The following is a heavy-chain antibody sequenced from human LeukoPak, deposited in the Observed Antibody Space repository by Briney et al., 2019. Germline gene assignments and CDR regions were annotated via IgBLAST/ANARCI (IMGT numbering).Heavy chain of an antibody. CDR1: GFTFSSYA. V-gene: IGHV3-23*01. CDR3: ARYSSSWDYFDY. CDR2: ISGSGGST. D-gene: IGHD6-13*01. J-gene: IGHJ4*02. Sequence: PGGSQRLSCAASGFTFSSYAMSWVRQAPGKGQEWVSAISGSGGSTYYADSVKGRFTISRDNSKNTLYLQMNSLRAEDTAVYYCARYSSSWDYFDYWGQGTLVTVSS.